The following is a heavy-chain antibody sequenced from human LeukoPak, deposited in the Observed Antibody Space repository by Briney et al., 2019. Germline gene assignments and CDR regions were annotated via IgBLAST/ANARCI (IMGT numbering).Heavy chain of an antibody. J-gene: IGHJ4*02. V-gene: IGHV3-7*01. D-gene: IGHD5-24*01. CDR2: IKLDGSEK. CDR3: ARIGTATISYFDY. CDR1: GFTFSSHW. Sequence: PGGSLRLSCAASGFTFSSHWMSWVRQAPGKGLEWVANIKLDGSEKYYVDSVKGRFTISRDNGKNSLYLQMNSLRAEDTAVYFCARIGTATISYFDYWGQGTLVTVSS.